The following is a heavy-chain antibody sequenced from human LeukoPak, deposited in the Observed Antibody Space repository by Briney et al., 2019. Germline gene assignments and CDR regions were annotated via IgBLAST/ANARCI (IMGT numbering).Heavy chain of an antibody. V-gene: IGHV4-39*01. D-gene: IGHD7-27*01. CDR1: GDSISSSSYY. CDR3: ARHGNTLGMFDP. J-gene: IGHJ5*02. CDR2: IYYSGST. Sequence: SETLSLTCTVSGDSISSSSYYWGWIRQPPGKGLEWIGSIYYSGSTYYNPSLKSRVTISVDTSKNQSSLKLSSVTAADTAVYYCARHGNTLGMFDPWGQGTLVTVSS.